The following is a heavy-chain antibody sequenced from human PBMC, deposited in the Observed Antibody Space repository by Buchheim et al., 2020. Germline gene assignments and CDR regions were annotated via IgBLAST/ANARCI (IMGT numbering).Heavy chain of an antibody. J-gene: IGHJ5*02. Sequence: QVQLVESGGGVVQPGKSLRLSCAASGFTFSSYGMHWVRQAPGKGLEWVAVIWCDGSNKYYADSVKGRFTISRDNSKNTLYLQMNSLRAEDTAVYYCARDRGEYSSSLYNWFDPWGQGTL. CDR1: GFTFSSYG. CDR2: IWCDGSNK. V-gene: IGHV3-33*01. CDR3: ARDRGEYSSSLYNWFDP. D-gene: IGHD6-6*01.